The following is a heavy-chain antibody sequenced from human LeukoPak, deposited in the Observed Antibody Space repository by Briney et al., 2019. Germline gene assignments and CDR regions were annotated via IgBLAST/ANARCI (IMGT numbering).Heavy chain of an antibody. J-gene: IGHJ4*02. CDR2: IYTSGST. CDR1: SGSISSYS. CDR3: ARQRVAGHFDY. Sequence: SETLSLTCTVSSGSISSYSWSWLRQPPGKGLEWIGYIYTSGSTNYNPSLKSRVTISVDTSKNQFSLKLSSVTAADTAVYYCARQRVAGHFDYWGQGALVTVSS. D-gene: IGHD6-19*01. V-gene: IGHV4-4*09.